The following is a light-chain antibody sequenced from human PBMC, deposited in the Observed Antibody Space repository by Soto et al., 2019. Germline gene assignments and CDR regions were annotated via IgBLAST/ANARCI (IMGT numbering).Light chain of an antibody. V-gene: IGKV1-33*01. J-gene: IGKJ4*01. Sequence: DIQMTQSPSTLSASLGDRATITCQASQDISNYLNWYQQTPGKAPKLLIYDASNLETGVPSRFSGSGSGTYFTFTISSLQPEDIATYYCQQYDNLPLTFGGGTKVDI. CDR2: DAS. CDR1: QDISNY. CDR3: QQYDNLPLT.